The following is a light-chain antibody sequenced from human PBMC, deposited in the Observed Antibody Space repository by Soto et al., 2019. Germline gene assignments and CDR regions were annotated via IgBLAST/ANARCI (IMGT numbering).Light chain of an antibody. Sequence: AIRMTQSPSSLSASTGDRVTITCRASQGISSYLAWYQQKPGKAPKLLIYSTSTLQSGVPSRFSGSGSGTDFTLTISSLQPEDFATYYCQQANSFLGVTFGGGTKVDIK. CDR2: STS. CDR3: QQANSFLGVT. CDR1: QGISSY. J-gene: IGKJ4*01. V-gene: IGKV1-8*01.